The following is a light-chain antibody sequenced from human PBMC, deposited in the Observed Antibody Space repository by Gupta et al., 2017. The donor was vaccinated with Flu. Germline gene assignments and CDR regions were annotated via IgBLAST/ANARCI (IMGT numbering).Light chain of an antibody. V-gene: IGLV5-45*02. CDR2: YKSDSDK. Sequence: CTLRSGINVGTYRIYWYQQKPGSPPQYLLRYKSDSDKQQGSGVPSRFSGFKDASANAGILLISGLQSEDEAYYYCMIWHSSAWVFGGGTKLTVL. J-gene: IGLJ3*02. CDR1: SGINVGTYR. CDR3: MIWHSSAWV.